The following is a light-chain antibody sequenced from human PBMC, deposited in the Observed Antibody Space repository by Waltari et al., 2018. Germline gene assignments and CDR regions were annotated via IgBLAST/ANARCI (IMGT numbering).Light chain of an antibody. CDR1: QSLLHRHGNNY. V-gene: IGKV2-28*01. Sequence: DIVVTQSPLSLPVTPGEPASISCRSSQSLLHRHGNNYLDWYLQKPGQSPQLLIYLGSNRASGVPERFSGSGSGTDFTLRISRVEAEDVGVYYCMQSLQTLWTFGQGTKVEIK. J-gene: IGKJ1*01. CDR3: MQSLQTLWT. CDR2: LGS.